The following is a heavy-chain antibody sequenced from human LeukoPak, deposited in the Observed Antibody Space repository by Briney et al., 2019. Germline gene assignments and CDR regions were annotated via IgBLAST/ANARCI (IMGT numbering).Heavy chain of an antibody. CDR1: GGTYSSYA. D-gene: IGHD2-2*02. CDR3: ARAGGYCSSTSCYSAFDI. J-gene: IGHJ3*02. V-gene: IGHV1-69*01. CDR2: IIPIFGTA. Sequence: GSSVKVSCKASGGTYSSYAISWVRQAPGQGLEWMGGIIPIFGTANYAQKFQGRVTITADESTSTAYMELSSLRSEDTAVYYCARAGGYCSSTSCYSAFDIWGQGTMVTVSS.